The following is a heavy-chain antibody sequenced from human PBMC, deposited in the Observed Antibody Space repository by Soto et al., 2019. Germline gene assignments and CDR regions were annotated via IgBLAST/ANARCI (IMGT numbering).Heavy chain of an antibody. D-gene: IGHD3-10*01. J-gene: IGHJ4*02. CDR3: ARDSGWPILNFDN. V-gene: IGHV3-30*03. CDR2: SSYDGRET. CDR1: DFDFSSYG. Sequence: HPGGSLRLSCAVSDFDFSSYGIHWVRQAPGKGLEWVAASSYDGRETFYADSAKGRFTVSKEMSKNTAFLQMNALRHEDTAVYFCARDSGWPILNFDNWGQGTPVTVSS.